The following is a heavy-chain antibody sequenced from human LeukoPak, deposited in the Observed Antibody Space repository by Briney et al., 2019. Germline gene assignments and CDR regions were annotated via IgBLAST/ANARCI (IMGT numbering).Heavy chain of an antibody. V-gene: IGHV4-34*01. D-gene: IGHD6-13*01. CDR2: INHSGST. Sequence: PSETLSLTCAVYGGSFSGYYWSWIRQPPGKGLEWIGEINHSGSTNYNPSLKSRVTMSVDTSKNQFSLKLSSVTAADTAVYYCARAAAAGSPSDYWGQGTLVTVSS. CDR1: GGSFSGYY. J-gene: IGHJ4*02. CDR3: ARAAAAGSPSDY.